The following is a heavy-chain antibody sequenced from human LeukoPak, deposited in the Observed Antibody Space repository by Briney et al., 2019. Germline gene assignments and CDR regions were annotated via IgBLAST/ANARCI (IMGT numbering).Heavy chain of an antibody. J-gene: IGHJ4*02. CDR2: IIPIFGTA. D-gene: IGHD1-26*01. CDR1: GGTFSSYA. Sequence: SVKVSCKASGGTFSSYAISWVRQAPGQGLEWMGGIIPIFGTANYAQKFQGRVTITADESTSTAYMELSSLRSEDTAVYYCANHRAYSGSYNYWGQGTLVTVSS. CDR3: ANHRAYSGSYNY. V-gene: IGHV1-69*13.